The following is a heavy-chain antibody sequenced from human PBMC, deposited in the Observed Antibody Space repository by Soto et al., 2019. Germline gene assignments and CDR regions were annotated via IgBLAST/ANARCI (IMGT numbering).Heavy chain of an antibody. Sequence: QVLLVEAGGGVVQPGTSLRLSCAASGFTFSYYGMNWVRQAPGKGLEWVAGIWHDGSKKYYADSVKGRFTISRDNNKNTVYLQMNSLRGEDTAVFYCARDADGSGHFSYFDSWGQGTLVTVSS. CDR2: IWHDGSKK. J-gene: IGHJ4*02. V-gene: IGHV3-33*01. CDR1: GFTFSYYG. D-gene: IGHD3-22*01. CDR3: ARDADGSGHFSYFDS.